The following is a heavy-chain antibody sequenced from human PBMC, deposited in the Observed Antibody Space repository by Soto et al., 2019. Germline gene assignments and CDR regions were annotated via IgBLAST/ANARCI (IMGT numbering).Heavy chain of an antibody. Sequence: EVQLVESGGGLVQPGRSLRLSCVASEFAFDDYAMHWVRQAPGKGLEWVSGISWNSGGIGYADSVKGRFTISRDNAKNSLYLQMNSLRAEDTALYYCAKAGGPIVPSYFDYWGQGTLVTVSS. V-gene: IGHV3-9*01. D-gene: IGHD1-26*01. CDR1: EFAFDDYA. CDR2: ISWNSGGI. CDR3: AKAGGPIVPSYFDY. J-gene: IGHJ4*02.